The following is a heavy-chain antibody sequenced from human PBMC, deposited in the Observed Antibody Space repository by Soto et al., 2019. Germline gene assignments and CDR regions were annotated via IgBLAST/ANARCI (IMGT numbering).Heavy chain of an antibody. D-gene: IGHD2-21*02. V-gene: IGHV3-48*01. CDR1: GFTFSSHS. J-gene: IGHJ4*02. CDR3: ARGLSYCGGDCYRAFDY. CDR2: LSSGSRSI. Sequence: EVQVVESGGGLIQPGGSLRLSCAASGFTFSSHSMNWVRQAPGKGLEWISYLSSGSRSIYYADSVRGRFTISRDNARNSLYLQMNSLTAEDTAVYYCARGLSYCGGDCYRAFDYWGQGTLVTVSS.